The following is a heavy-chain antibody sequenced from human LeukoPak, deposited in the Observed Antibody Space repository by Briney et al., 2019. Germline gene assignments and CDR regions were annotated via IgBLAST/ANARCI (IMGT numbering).Heavy chain of an antibody. V-gene: IGHV3-11*06. CDR2: ISSSSSYI. CDR1: GFTFSDYY. Sequence: GGSLRLSRAASGFTFSDYYMTWIRQAPGKGLEWVSSISSSSSYIYYADSVKGRFTISRDNAKNSLYLQMNSLRAEDTAVYYCATSDFWSDFDYWGQGTLVTVSS. CDR3: ATSDFWSDFDY. J-gene: IGHJ4*02. D-gene: IGHD3-3*01.